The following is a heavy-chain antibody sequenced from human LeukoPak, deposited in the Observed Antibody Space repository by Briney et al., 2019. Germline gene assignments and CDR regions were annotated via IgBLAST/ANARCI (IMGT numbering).Heavy chain of an antibody. CDR1: GYSFTSYW. V-gene: IGHV5-10-1*01. D-gene: IGHD5-18*01. Sequence: GESLKISCKGSGYSFTSYWISWVRQMPGKGLEWMGRIDPSDSYTNYSPSFQGHVTISADKSISTAYLQWSSLKASDTAMYHCARFWDHSYDYWGQGTLVTVSS. J-gene: IGHJ4*02. CDR2: IDPSDSYT. CDR3: ARFWDHSYDY.